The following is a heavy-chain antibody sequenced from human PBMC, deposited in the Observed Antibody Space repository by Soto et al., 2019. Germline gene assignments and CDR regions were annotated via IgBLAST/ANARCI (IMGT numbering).Heavy chain of an antibody. CDR1: GSTFSSYW. CDR2: IKQDGSEK. CDR3: ARVPGFVAFDI. J-gene: IGHJ3*02. V-gene: IGHV3-7*01. Sequence: GGSLRLSCAASGSTFSSYWVTWVRQAPGKGLEWVANIKQDGSEKNYVDSVKGRFTVSRDNAKNSLFLQMNSLRAEDTAVYYCARVPGFVAFDIWGQGTVVTVSS.